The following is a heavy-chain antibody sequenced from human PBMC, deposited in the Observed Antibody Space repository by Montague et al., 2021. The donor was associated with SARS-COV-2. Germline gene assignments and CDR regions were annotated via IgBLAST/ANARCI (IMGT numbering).Heavy chain of an antibody. CDR3: ARAKRITIFGVVNEIDY. Sequence: TLSLTCTVSGGSISSGGYYWIWICQHPGKGLEWIGYIYYSGSTYYNPSLKSRVTISVYTSKNQFSLKLNSVTAADTAVYYCARAKRITIFGVVNEIDYWGQGTLVTVSS. D-gene: IGHD3-3*01. CDR2: IYYSGST. CDR1: GGSISSGGYY. J-gene: IGHJ4*02. V-gene: IGHV4-31*03.